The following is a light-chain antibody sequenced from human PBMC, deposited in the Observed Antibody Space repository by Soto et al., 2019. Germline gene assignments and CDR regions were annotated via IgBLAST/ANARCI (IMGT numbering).Light chain of an antibody. CDR1: QSISSY. J-gene: IGKJ1*01. CDR2: AAS. Sequence: DIQMTQSPSSMSASVGYRVTITCWASQSISSYLNWYQQKPGKAPKLLIYAASSLQSGVPPRFSGSGSGTDFTLTISSLQTADFATYYCQQSYSTLTWTFGQGTKVDIK. V-gene: IGKV1-39*01. CDR3: QQSYSTLTWT.